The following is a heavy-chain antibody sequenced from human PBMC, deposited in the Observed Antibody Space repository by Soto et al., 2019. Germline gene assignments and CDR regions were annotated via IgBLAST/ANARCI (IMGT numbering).Heavy chain of an antibody. V-gene: IGHV3-30*18. CDR1: GFIFSSYG. J-gene: IGHJ5*02. Sequence: GGSLRLSCAASGFIFSSYGMHWVRQAPGKGLEWVAVISYDGSNKYYADSVKGRFTISRDNSKNTLYLQMNSLRAEDTAVYYCAKDRITMVRGVEWFDPWGQGTLVTSPQ. CDR3: AKDRITMVRGVEWFDP. D-gene: IGHD3-10*01. CDR2: ISYDGSNK.